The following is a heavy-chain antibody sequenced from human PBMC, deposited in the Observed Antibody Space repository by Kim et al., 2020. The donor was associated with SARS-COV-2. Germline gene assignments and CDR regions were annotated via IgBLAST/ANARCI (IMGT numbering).Heavy chain of an antibody. V-gene: IGHV3-23*01. D-gene: IGHD4-17*01. Sequence: YPGAAKGRFTISRDNSRNTLYLQMNSLRADDTAVYYCAKRRTVSPHFDYWGQGTLVTVSS. CDR3: AKRRTVSPHFDY. J-gene: IGHJ4*02.